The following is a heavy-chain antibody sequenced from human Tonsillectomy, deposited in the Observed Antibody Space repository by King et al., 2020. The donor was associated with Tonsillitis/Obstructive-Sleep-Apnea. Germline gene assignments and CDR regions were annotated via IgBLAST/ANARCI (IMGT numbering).Heavy chain of an antibody. CDR1: GYTFTTYY. CDR3: GSWYCRSRGCFGGGDY. D-gene: IGHD2-15*01. Sequence: QLVQSGAEVKKPGASVRVSCKASGYTFTTYYMQWVRQAPGQGLEWMGIINPSDGTTSYAQKLQGRVTMTRDTSTSTVYMGLSSLTYEDTAMYYCGSWYCRSRGCFGGGDYWGQGTLVTVSS. V-gene: IGHV1-46*04. J-gene: IGHJ4*02. CDR2: INPSDGTT.